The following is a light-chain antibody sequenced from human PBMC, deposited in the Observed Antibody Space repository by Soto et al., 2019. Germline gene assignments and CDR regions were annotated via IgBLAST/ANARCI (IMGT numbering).Light chain of an antibody. V-gene: IGKV1-12*01. Sequence: DIQMTQSPTSLSTSVGDRVTTTCRASQSVGNNLAWYQQKPGKAPKLLIYAASTLQSGVPSRFSGSGSGTDFTLTISSLQPEDFATYYCQEASRIPITFGQGTRLEIK. J-gene: IGKJ5*01. CDR2: AAS. CDR1: QSVGNN. CDR3: QEASRIPIT.